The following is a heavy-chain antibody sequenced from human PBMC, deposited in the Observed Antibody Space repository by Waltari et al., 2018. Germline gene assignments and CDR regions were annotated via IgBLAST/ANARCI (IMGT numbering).Heavy chain of an antibody. Sequence: QLQLQESGPGLVKPSETLSLTCTVSGGSISSSSYYWGWIRQPPGKGLEWIGSIYYSGSTYYNPSLKSRVTISVDTSKNQFSLKLSSVTAADTAVYYCARPKWAAYYYYYMDVWGKGTTVTVSS. CDR1: GGSISSSSYY. J-gene: IGHJ6*03. CDR2: IYYSGST. V-gene: IGHV4-39*01. D-gene: IGHD3-16*01. CDR3: ARPKWAAYYYYYMDV.